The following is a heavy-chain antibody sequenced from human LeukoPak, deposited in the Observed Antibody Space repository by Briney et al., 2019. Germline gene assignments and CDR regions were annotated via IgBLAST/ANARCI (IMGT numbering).Heavy chain of an antibody. V-gene: IGHV4-31*11. CDR2: IYYSGST. Sequence: SQTLSLTCAVSGGSISSGGYSWSWIRQHPGKGLEWIGYIYYSGSTYYNPSLKSRVTISVDTSKNQFSLKLSSVTAADTAVYYCARGGRRSYYFDYWGQGTLVTVSS. J-gene: IGHJ4*02. CDR1: GGSISSGGYS. D-gene: IGHD3-10*01. CDR3: ARGGRRSYYFDY.